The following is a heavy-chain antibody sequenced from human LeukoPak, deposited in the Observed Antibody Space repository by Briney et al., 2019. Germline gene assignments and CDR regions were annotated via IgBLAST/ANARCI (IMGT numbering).Heavy chain of an antibody. CDR3: ASSYFPAGVYYFDY. CDR2: INHSGST. V-gene: IGHV4-34*01. CDR1: GGSFSGYF. D-gene: IGHD7-27*01. Sequence: SETLSLTCAVYGGSFSGYFWSWIRQPPGKGLEWIGEINHSGSTNYNPSLKSRVTISVDTSKNQFSLKLSSVTAADTAVYYCASSYFPAGVYYFDYWGQGTLVTVSS. J-gene: IGHJ4*02.